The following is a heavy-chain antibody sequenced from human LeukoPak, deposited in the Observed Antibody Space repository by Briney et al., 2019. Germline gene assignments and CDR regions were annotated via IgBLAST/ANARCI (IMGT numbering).Heavy chain of an antibody. D-gene: IGHD4-17*01. CDR1: GFTFSAYA. V-gene: IGHV3-23*01. Sequence: GGSLRLSCTASGFTFSAYAMMWVRQAPGKGPEWVSAIRGGGGSAFYADSVKGRFTISRDNSKYKLFLRMNSLRAEDTAVYYCARDPNGDYIGAFDMWGPGTMVTVSS. CDR3: ARDPNGDYIGAFDM. J-gene: IGHJ3*02. CDR2: IRGGGGSA.